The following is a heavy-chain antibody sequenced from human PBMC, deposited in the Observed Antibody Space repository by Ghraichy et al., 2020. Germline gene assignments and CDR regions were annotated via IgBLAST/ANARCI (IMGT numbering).Heavy chain of an antibody. CDR1: GFTFSTYA. CDR3: AKARRHDFWSGYFNYFDY. D-gene: IGHD3-3*01. CDR2: ISGSGDNS. J-gene: IGHJ4*02. V-gene: IGHV3-23*01. Sequence: GESLRLSCAASGFTFSTYAMSWVRQAPGKGLEWVSAISGSGDNSNYADSVKGRFTLSRDNSNNTLYLQLNSLRADDTAVYYCAKARRHDFWSGYFNYFDYWGQGALVAVSS.